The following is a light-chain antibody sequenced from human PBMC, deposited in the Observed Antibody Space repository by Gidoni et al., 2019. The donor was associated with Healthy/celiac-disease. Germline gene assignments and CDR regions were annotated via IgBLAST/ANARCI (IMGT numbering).Light chain of an antibody. Sequence: DIQMTQSPSSLSASVGDRVTITCRARQSISRYLNWYQQKPGKAPKLLFFAASSLQSGVPSRFSGSGSGTDFTLTISSLQPEDFATYYCQQTYSAPPTFXQXTKVXIK. CDR1: QSISRY. CDR2: AAS. J-gene: IGKJ1*01. CDR3: QQTYSAPPT. V-gene: IGKV1-39*01.